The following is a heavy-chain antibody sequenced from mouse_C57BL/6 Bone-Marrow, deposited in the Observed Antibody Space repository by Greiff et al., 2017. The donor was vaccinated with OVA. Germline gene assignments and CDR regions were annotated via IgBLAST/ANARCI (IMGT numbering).Heavy chain of an antibody. CDR2: INPSTGGT. Sequence: EVKLQESGPELVKPGASVKISCKASGYSFTGYYMNWVKQSPEKSLEWIGEINPSTGGTTYNQKFKAKATLTVDKSSSTAYMQLKSLTSEDSAVYYCARGPFITTVVARSHWYFDVWGTGTTVTVSS. J-gene: IGHJ1*03. D-gene: IGHD1-1*01. CDR1: GYSFTGYY. V-gene: IGHV1-42*01. CDR3: ARGPFITTVVARSHWYFDV.